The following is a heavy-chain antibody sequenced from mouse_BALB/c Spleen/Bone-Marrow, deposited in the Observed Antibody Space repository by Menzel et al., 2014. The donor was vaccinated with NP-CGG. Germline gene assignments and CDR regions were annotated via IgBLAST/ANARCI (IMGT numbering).Heavy chain of an antibody. Sequence: VQLQQSGPELVKPGASVKMSCKASGYTFTDYVISWVKQRTGQGLEGIGEIYPGSGSTYYNEKFKGKATLTADKSSNTAYMQLSSQTSEDSAVYFCADGNYGMDYWGQGTSVTVSS. CDR2: IYPGSGST. V-gene: IGHV1-77*01. D-gene: IGHD2-1*01. J-gene: IGHJ4*01. CDR3: ADGNYGMDY. CDR1: GYTFTDYV.